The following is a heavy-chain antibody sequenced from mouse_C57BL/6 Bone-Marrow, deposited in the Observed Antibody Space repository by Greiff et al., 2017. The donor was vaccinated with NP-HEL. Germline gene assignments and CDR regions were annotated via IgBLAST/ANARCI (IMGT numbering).Heavy chain of an antibody. CDR2: IDPENGDT. CDR1: GFNIKDDY. D-gene: IGHD1-1*01. CDR3: SAGTTVVAAYDAMGY. Sequence: VQLQQSGAELVRPGASVKLSCTASGFNIKDDYMHWVKQRPEQGLEWIGWIDPENGDTEYAPKFKGKATITADTSSNTAYLQLSSLTSEDTSVYYWSAGTTVVAAYDAMGYGGQGTSVTVSS. J-gene: IGHJ4*01. V-gene: IGHV14-4*01.